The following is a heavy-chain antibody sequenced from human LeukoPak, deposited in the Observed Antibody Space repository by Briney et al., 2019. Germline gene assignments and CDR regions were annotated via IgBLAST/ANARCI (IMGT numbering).Heavy chain of an antibody. CDR2: VDHTGST. CDR1: GGSISSYY. Sequence: SETLSPTCTVSGGSISSYYWTWIRQPPGKGLEWIGYVDHTGSTNFNPSLNGRVSISRDTSKNLFSLRLRSVTAADTAVYFCARGRVSSSTWYSTYYYYFYMDVWGKGTTVTVS. V-gene: IGHV4-59*01. D-gene: IGHD4-11*01. J-gene: IGHJ6*03. CDR3: ARGRVSSSTWYSTYYYYFYMDV.